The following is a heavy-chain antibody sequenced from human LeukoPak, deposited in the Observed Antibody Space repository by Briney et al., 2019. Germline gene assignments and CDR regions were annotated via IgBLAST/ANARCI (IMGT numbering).Heavy chain of an antibody. CDR1: GYTFTDYY. D-gene: IGHD2-2*01. J-gene: IGHJ4*02. Sequence: ASVKVSCKASGYTFTDYYMHWVGQAPGQGLGWMGWINPKSGGRSYAQRSQGRVTMTRDTSISTAYMDLSRLRSDDTAVYYCATGERLVPAAMWFDYWGQGTLVTVSS. CDR2: INPKSGGR. CDR3: ATGERLVPAAMWFDY. V-gene: IGHV1-2*02.